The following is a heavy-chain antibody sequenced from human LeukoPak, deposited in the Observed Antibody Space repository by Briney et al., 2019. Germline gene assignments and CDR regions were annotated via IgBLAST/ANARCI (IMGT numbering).Heavy chain of an antibody. CDR1: GFTFSNYW. CDR2: IKQDGSEK. Sequence: GGSLRLSCAASGFTFSNYWMSWVRQAPGKGLEWVTYIKQDGSEKYYVDSVKGRFTISRENSKDSLYLQMTSLRTEDTALYYCAKDISSLGYDSSGYFDYWGQGTLVTVSS. CDR3: AKDISSLGYDSSGYFDY. V-gene: IGHV3-7*03. J-gene: IGHJ4*02. D-gene: IGHD3-22*01.